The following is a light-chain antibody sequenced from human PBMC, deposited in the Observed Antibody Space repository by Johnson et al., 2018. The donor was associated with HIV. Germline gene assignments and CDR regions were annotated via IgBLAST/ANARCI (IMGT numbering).Light chain of an antibody. V-gene: IGLV1-51*02. J-gene: IGLJ1*01. CDR1: SSNIGNNY. CDR3: GTWDSSLSAGV. Sequence: QSVLTQPPSLSAAPGQKVTISCSGSSSNIGNNYVSWYQQLPGTAPKLLIYENNKRPSGIPDRFSGSKSGTSATLGITGLQTGDEADYYCGTWDSSLSAGVCGTGTKVTVL. CDR2: ENN.